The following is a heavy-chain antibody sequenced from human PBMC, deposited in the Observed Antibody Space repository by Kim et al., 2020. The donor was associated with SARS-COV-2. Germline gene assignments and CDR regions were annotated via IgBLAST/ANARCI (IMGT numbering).Heavy chain of an antibody. J-gene: IGHJ5*02. CDR1: GVDFSDSI. CDR2: AAKVDTST. D-gene: IGHD6-19*01. V-gene: IGHV3-30*04. CDR3: AREGGTSGFAGYLDA. Sequence: GGSLRLSCAVSGVDFSDSILHWVRQAPGRGLEWVAVAAKVDTSTHHADSEKGRFTISRDTFENRLYLQMSSLTPDDTAIYYCAREGGTSGFAGYLDAWGRGTLVSVSS.